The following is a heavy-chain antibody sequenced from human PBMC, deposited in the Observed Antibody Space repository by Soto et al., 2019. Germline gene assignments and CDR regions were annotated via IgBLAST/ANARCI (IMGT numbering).Heavy chain of an antibody. V-gene: IGHV5-51*01. CDR1: GSSFNSYW. J-gene: IGHJ3*02. Sequence: PGESLKISCKGSGSSFNSYWIGWVRQMPGKGLEWMAIIYPGDSDPRYSPSLQGQVTISADKSISTAYLQWSSLKAPDTAMYYCARQSSRGGFDAFDIWGQGTMVTFSS. D-gene: IGHD3-16*01. CDR3: ARQSSRGGFDAFDI. CDR2: IYPGDSDP.